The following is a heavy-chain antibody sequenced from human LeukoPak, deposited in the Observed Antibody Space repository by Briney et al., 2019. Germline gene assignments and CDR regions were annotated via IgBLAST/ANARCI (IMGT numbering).Heavy chain of an antibody. V-gene: IGHV3-23*01. CDR1: GFTFSSYA. CDR2: ISGSGGST. D-gene: IGHD1-26*01. CDR3: ARDPRRGELPYDY. J-gene: IGHJ4*02. Sequence: GGSLRLFCAASGFTFSSYAMSWVRQAPGKGLEWVSAISGSGGSTYYADSVKGRFTISRDNSKNTLYLQMNSLRAEDTAVYYCARDPRRGELPYDYWGQGTLVTVSS.